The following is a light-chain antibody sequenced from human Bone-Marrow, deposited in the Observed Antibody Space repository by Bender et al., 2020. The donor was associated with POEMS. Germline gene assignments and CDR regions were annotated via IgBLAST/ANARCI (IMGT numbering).Light chain of an antibody. CDR2: YDD. CDR3: QVWDRTSDHPV. CDR1: DIASKS. V-gene: IGLV3-21*04. J-gene: IGLJ3*02. Sequence: SYAVLQPPSVSVAPGQTATLPCEGDDIASKSVHWYQQRPGQAPLLVIFYDDDRPSGIPERFSGANSGNTATLTIYRVEAADEADFYCQVWDRTSDHPVFGGGTKLTVL.